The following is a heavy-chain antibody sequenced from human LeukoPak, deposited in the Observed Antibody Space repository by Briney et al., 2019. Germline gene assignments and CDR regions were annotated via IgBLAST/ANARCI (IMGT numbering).Heavy chain of an antibody. CDR3: ARDVFDY. J-gene: IGHJ4*02. Sequence: GGSLRLSCVVSGFTFSSYEMSWVRQAPGKGLEWVSYISSGGTIIYYADSVKGRFTISRDNAKNSLYLQLNSLRAEDTAVYYCARDVFDYWGQGTLVTVSS. CDR2: ISSGGTII. CDR1: GFTFSSYE. V-gene: IGHV3-48*03.